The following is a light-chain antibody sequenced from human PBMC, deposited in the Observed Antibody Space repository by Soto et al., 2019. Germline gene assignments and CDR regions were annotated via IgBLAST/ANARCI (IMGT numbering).Light chain of an antibody. V-gene: IGKV3-11*01. CDR3: KQRHMWHIP. CDR1: QSFRGL. CDR2: DAY. Sequence: PGERVTLSCRASQSFRGLLAWYQQKPGQATRILIYDAYNRATGITPRFSGSGSGTDFTLTIGSLEPEDSAVYYCKQRHMWHIPFGQVPRLELK. J-gene: IGKJ5*01.